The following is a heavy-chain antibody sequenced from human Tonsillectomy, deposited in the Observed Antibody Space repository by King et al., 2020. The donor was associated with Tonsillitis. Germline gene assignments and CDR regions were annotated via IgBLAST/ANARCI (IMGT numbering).Heavy chain of an antibody. CDR1: GFSLSTSGMC. CDR2: IDWDDDK. J-gene: IGHJ3*02. V-gene: IGHV2-70*01. D-gene: IGHD3-10*01. Sequence: VTLKESGPALVKPTQTLTLTCTFSGFSLSTSGMCVSWIRQPPGKALEWLAPIDWDDDKYYSTSLKTRLTISMDTSKNQVVLTMTNMDPVDTATYYCARIKRLRWFGEFMYDAFDTWGQGTMVTVSS. CDR3: ARIKRLRWFGEFMYDAFDT.